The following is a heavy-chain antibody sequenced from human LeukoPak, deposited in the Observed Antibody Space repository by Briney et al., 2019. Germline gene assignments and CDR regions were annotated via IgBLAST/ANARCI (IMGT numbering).Heavy chain of an antibody. J-gene: IGHJ4*02. D-gene: IGHD6-19*01. V-gene: IGHV3-7*01. Sequence: GGSLRLSCAASGFTFSSYWMSWVRQAPGKGLEWVANIKQDGSEKYYVDSVKGRFTISRDNAKNSLYLQMNSLRAEDTAVYYCARSDTGIMAGTHRSGSFDYWGQGTLVTVSS. CDR1: GFTFSSYW. CDR2: IKQDGSEK. CDR3: ARSDTGIMAGTHRSGSFDY.